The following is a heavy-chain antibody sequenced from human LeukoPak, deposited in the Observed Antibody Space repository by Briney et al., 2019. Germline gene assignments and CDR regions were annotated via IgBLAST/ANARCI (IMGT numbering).Heavy chain of an antibody. CDR2: ISNSGSTI. CDR3: ARAVRTTVTTFYYYYYMDV. J-gene: IGHJ6*03. Sequence: GGSLRLSCEDSGFTFRSYEMNWVRQAPGKGLEWVSYISNSGSTIYYADSVKGRFTISRDNAKNSLYLQMNSLRAEDTAVYYCARAVRTTVTTFYYYYYMDVWGKGTTVTISS. D-gene: IGHD4-17*01. V-gene: IGHV3-48*03. CDR1: GFTFRSYE.